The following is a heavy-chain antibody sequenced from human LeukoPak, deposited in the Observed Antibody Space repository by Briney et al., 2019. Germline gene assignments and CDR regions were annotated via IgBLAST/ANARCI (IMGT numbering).Heavy chain of an antibody. J-gene: IGHJ3*02. V-gene: IGHV1-69*13. CDR2: IIPIFGTA. CDR3: ARTRNIVVVPAAMSAFDI. CDR1: GGTFIRYA. Sequence: SVRVSCKASGGTFIRYAISWVRQAPGQGLEWMGGIIPIFGTANYAQKFQGRVTITADESTSTAYMELSSLRSEDTAVYYCARTRNIVVVPAAMSAFDIWGQGTMVTVSS. D-gene: IGHD2-2*01.